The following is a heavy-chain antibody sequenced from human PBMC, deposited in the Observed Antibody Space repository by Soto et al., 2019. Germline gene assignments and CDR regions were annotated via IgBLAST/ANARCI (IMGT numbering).Heavy chain of an antibody. CDR2: ISAYNGNT. CDR3: ARGITIRFLEWLSDPNFDY. V-gene: IGHV1-18*04. D-gene: IGHD3-3*01. J-gene: IGHJ4*02. CDR1: GYTFTSYG. Sequence: GASVKVSCKASGYTFTSYGISWVRQAPGQGLEWMGWISAYNGNTNYAQKFQGRVTITADESTSTAYMELSSLRSEDTAVYYCARGITIRFLEWLSDPNFDYWGQGTLVTVSS.